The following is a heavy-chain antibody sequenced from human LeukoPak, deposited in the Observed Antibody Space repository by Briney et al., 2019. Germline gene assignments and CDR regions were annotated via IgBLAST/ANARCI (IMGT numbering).Heavy chain of an antibody. V-gene: IGHV3-21*01. Sequence: TGGSLRLSCVVSGFTFSSYSMDWVRQAPGMGLEWVSSISSGSIYIYYADSVKGRFTISRDNAKNSLYLQMNSLRAEDTAVYYCSSGSLSNSYYYGMDVWGQGTTVTVSS. D-gene: IGHD2-15*01. CDR3: SSGSLSNSYYYGMDV. CDR1: GFTFSSYS. CDR2: ISSGSIYI. J-gene: IGHJ6*02.